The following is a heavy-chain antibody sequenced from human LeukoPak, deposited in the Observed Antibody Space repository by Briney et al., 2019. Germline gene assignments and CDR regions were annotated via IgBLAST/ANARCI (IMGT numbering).Heavy chain of an antibody. CDR2: IYYSGNT. D-gene: IGHD5-24*01. J-gene: IGHJ4*02. CDR1: GGSISSSSYY. V-gene: IGHV4-39*07. Sequence: SETLSLTCTVSGGSISSSSYYWGWIRQPPGKGLEWIGSIYYSGNTYYNPSLKSRVTISVDTSKNQFSLKLNSVTAADTAVYYCASQSRWLTTIDYWGQGTLVTVSS. CDR3: ASQSRWLTTIDY.